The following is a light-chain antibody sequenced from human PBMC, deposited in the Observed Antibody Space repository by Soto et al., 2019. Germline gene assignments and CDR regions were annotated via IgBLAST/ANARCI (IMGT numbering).Light chain of an antibody. V-gene: IGKV3-20*01. CDR2: GAS. CDR1: QSVSSAY. CDR3: HQFRISPYT. J-gene: IGKJ2*01. Sequence: EIVLTQSPGTLSLSPGERATLSCRASQSVSSAYILWFQQKPGQAPRLLIYGASYRAAGIPDRFGGSGSGTDFTLTISRLEPEDFAVYYCHQFRISPYTFGQGTKLQIK.